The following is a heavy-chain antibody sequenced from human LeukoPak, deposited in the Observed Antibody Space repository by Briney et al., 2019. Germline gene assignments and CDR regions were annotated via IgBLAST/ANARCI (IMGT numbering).Heavy chain of an antibody. V-gene: IGHV4-59*01. Sequence: SETLSLTCNVSGASISDYYWSWIRQSPGKGLEWIGYVYYSGSPNYNPSLQSRVTLSVDTSKNQLSLKLTSVTAADTALYYCTKDITTVAGQDAFDMWGQGTMVTVSS. D-gene: IGHD6-19*01. J-gene: IGHJ3*02. CDR1: GASISDYY. CDR2: VYYSGSP. CDR3: TKDITTVAGQDAFDM.